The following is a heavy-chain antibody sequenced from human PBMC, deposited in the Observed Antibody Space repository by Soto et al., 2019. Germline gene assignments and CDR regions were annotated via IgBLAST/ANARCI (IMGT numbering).Heavy chain of an antibody. CDR1: GFTFSDYY. J-gene: IGHJ3*02. D-gene: IGHD5-12*01. CDR3: ARGGENIGHDSPEVDAFDI. CDR2: ISSSGGTI. V-gene: IGHV3-11*01. Sequence: GGSLRLSCAASGFTFSDYYMSWSHQAPGKGLEWVSYISSSGGTINYADSVKGRFTISRDNAKNSLYLEMNSLRAEDTAVYYCARGGENIGHDSPEVDAFDIWGQGTMVTVSS.